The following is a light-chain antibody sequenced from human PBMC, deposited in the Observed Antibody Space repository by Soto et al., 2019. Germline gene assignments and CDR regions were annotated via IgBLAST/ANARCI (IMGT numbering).Light chain of an antibody. Sequence: DIQMTQSPSTLSAALGDRGTITCRASQSISSWLAWYQQKPGKAPKLLIYDASSLESGVPSRFSGSGSGTEFTLTIRSLQPDDSATYYCQQYHSFPVTFGQGTKVDIK. CDR1: QSISSW. J-gene: IGKJ1*01. V-gene: IGKV1-5*01. CDR2: DAS. CDR3: QQYHSFPVT.